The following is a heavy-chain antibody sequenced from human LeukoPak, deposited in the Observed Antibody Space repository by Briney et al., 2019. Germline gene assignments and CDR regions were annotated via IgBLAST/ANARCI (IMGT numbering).Heavy chain of an antibody. V-gene: IGHV3-21*01. D-gene: IGHD1-26*01. Sequence: GGSLRLSCAASGFIFSSYSMNWVRQAPGRGLEWVSSISSTSTYIYYADSLKGRFTISRDNANNSLYLQMNSLRAEDTAVYYCSRIDVGATGFDYSGRRTLVTVSS. CDR1: GFIFSSYS. J-gene: IGHJ4*02. CDR2: ISSTSTYI. CDR3: SRIDVGATGFDY.